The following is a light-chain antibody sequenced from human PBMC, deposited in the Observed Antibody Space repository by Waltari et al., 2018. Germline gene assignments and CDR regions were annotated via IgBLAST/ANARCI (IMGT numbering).Light chain of an antibody. CDR1: NLESKI. V-gene: IGLV3-21*04. CDR2: YDS. Sequence: SYVLTPPPSVSVAPGTTARITCGGNNLESKIVHWYQQKPGQAPILVISYDSDRPSGIPERFSGSNSGNTATLTISRVEAGDEADYYCQVWDANTDPGVFGTGTEVTVL. CDR3: QVWDANTDPGV. J-gene: IGLJ1*01.